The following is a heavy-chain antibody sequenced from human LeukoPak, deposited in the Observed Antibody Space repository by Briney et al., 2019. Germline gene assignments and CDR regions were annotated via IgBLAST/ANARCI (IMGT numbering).Heavy chain of an antibody. CDR2: IYYSGST. Sequence: SETLSLTCTVSGGSISSSSYYWGWIRQPPGKGLEWIGSIYYSGSTYYNPSLKSRVTISVDTSKNQFSLKLSSVTAADTAVYYCARHQGDYCSSTSCYVYWFDPWGQGTLVTVSS. CDR1: GGSISSSSYY. CDR3: ARHQGDYCSSTSCYVYWFDP. D-gene: IGHD2-2*01. J-gene: IGHJ5*02. V-gene: IGHV4-39*01.